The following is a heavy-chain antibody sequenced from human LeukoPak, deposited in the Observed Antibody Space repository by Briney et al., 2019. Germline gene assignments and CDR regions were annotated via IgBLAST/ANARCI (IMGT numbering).Heavy chain of an antibody. Sequence: PSETLSLTCAVYGGSFSGYYWSWIRQPPGKGLEWIGEINHSGSTNYNPSLKSRVTISVDTSKNQFSLKLSSVTAADTAVYYCARGYLWLGELLSYDAFDIWGQGTMVTVSS. J-gene: IGHJ3*02. CDR3: ARGYLWLGELLSYDAFDI. CDR1: GGSFSGYY. D-gene: IGHD3-10*01. V-gene: IGHV4-34*01. CDR2: INHSGST.